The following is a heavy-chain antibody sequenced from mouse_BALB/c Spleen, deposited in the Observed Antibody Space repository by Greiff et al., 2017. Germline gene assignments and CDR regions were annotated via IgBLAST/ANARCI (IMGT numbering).Heavy chain of an antibody. CDR3: ASRDSSGYVDY. Sequence: EVKLVESGGGLVKLGGSLKLSCAASGFTFSSYYMSWVRQTPEKRLELVAAINSNGGSTYYPDTVKGRFTISRDNAKNTLYLQMSSLKSEDTALYCCASRDSSGYVDYWGQGTTVTVSS. D-gene: IGHD3-2*01. J-gene: IGHJ2*01. CDR2: INSNGGST. CDR1: GFTFSSYY. V-gene: IGHV5-6-2*01.